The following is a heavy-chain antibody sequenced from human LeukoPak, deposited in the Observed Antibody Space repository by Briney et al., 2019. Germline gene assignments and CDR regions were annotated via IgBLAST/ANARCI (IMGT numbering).Heavy chain of an antibody. CDR2: ISSSSSYI. CDR3: ARGGYYDFWSGDPYYYYMDV. D-gene: IGHD3-3*01. J-gene: IGHJ6*03. CDR1: GFTFSSYS. Sequence: GGSLRLSCAASGFTFSSYSMNWVRQAPGKGLEWVSSISSSSSYIYYADSVKGRFTISRDNAKNSLYLQMNSLRAEDTAVYYCARGGYYDFWSGDPYYYYMDVWGKGTTVTVSS. V-gene: IGHV3-21*01.